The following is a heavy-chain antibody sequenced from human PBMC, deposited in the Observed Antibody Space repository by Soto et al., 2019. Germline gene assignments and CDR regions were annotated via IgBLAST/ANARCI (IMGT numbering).Heavy chain of an antibody. D-gene: IGHD3-16*01. Sequence: GESLKISCXGSGYRFSSYWIAWVRQMPGKGLEWMGIIYPGDSDTRYSPSFQGQVTMSVDKSNNTAYLHWSSLKASDTAMYHCARGPSPLTYYYGMDVWGQGTTVTVSS. CDR1: GYRFSSYW. V-gene: IGHV5-51*01. J-gene: IGHJ6*02. CDR3: ARGPSPLTYYYGMDV. CDR2: IYPGDSDT.